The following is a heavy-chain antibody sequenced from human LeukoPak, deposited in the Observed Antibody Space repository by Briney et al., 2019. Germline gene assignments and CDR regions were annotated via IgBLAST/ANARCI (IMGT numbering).Heavy chain of an antibody. J-gene: IGHJ4*02. CDR2: IRSKAYGGTT. CDR1: GFTFSDYY. Sequence: GGSLRLSCAASGFTFSDYYMSWIRQAPGKGLEWVGFIRSKAYGGTTEYAASVKGRFTISRDDSKSIAYLQMNSLKTEDTAVYYCTRDDDDYWGQGTLVTVSS. V-gene: IGHV3-49*03. CDR3: TRDDDDY.